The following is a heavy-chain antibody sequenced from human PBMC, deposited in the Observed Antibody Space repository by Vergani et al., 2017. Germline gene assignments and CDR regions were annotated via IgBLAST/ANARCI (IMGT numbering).Heavy chain of an antibody. CDR3: ARGLHDYYYESSGTYYFDY. J-gene: IGHJ4*02. D-gene: IGHD3-22*01. CDR2: IYYSGST. Sequence: QVQLQESGPGLVKTSQTLSLTCTVSGGSISSGGYYWSWIRQHPGKGLEWIGYIYYSGSTYYNPSLKSRVTISVDTSKNQFSLKLSSVTAADTAVYYCARGLHDYYYESSGTYYFDYWGQGTLVTVSS. V-gene: IGHV4-31*03. CDR1: GGSISSGGYY.